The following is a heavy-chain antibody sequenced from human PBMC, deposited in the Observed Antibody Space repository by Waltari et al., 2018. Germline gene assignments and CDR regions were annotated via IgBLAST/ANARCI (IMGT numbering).Heavy chain of an antibody. CDR1: GSTFSPDW. Sequence: EVQLAESGGGLVQPGESLRLSCASSGSTFSPDWMHWVRQGPGKGLVWVSRINTDGSTINYADSVKGRFTISRDNAKNTLYLQMNSLRAEDTAVYYCTREDYGGKDYWGQGTLVTVSS. CDR3: TREDYGGKDY. V-gene: IGHV3-74*01. J-gene: IGHJ4*02. CDR2: INTDGSTI. D-gene: IGHD4-17*01.